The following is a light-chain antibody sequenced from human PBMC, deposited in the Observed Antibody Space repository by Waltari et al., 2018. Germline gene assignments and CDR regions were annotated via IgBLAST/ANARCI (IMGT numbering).Light chain of an antibody. Sequence: QSALTQPPSASGSPGQSVTLSCTGTSSDVGGYTYVPWYQQHPAKAPKPMIYGVSKRPSGVPDRFSGSKSGNTASLTVSGLPAEDEADYYCSSYAGSNNLVFGGGTKLTVL. CDR2: GVS. CDR1: SSDVGGYTY. J-gene: IGLJ2*01. CDR3: SSYAGSNNLV. V-gene: IGLV2-8*01.